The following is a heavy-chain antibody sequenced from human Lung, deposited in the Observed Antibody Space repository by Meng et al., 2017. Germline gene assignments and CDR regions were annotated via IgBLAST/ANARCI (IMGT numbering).Heavy chain of an antibody. J-gene: IGHJ4*02. CDR3: ARGRHCSSTTCYLSDS. CDR2: TSTYNSNR. D-gene: IGHD2-2*01. Sequence: QVHLVQSGSELRKPVASVKVLCYASGYSFTNYGINWVRQAPGKGLEWMGWTSTYNSNRNYAQSLQGRVTMTTDTSTTTAYMELRSLTFDDTAVYYCARGRHCSSTTCYLSDSWGQGTLVTVSS. V-gene: IGHV1-18*01. CDR1: GYSFTNYG.